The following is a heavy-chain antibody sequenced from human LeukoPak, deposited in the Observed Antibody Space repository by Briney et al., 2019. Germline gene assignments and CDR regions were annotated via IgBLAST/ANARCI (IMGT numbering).Heavy chain of an antibody. D-gene: IGHD4-17*01. CDR3: ARNDYGDYVPPP. V-gene: IGHV3-7*04. J-gene: IGHJ4*02. Sequence: PGGSLRLSCAASGFTFSSYEMNWVRQAPGKGLEWVANIKQDGSEKYYVDSVKGRFTISRDNAKNSLYLQMNSLRAEDTAVYYCARNDYGDYVPPPWGQGTLVTVSS. CDR2: IKQDGSEK. CDR1: GFTFSSYE.